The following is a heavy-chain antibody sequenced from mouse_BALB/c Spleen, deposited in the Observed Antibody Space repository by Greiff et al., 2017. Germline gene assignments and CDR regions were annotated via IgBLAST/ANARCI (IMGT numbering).Heavy chain of an antibody. CDR3: ARPPSMITYAMDY. V-gene: IGHV2-2*02. Sequence: VQRVESGPGLVQPSQSLSITCTVSGFSLTSYGVHWVRQSPGKGLEWLGVIWSGGSTDYNAAFISRLSISKDNSKSQVFFKMNSLQANDTAIYYCARPPSMITYAMDYWGQGTSVTVSS. CDR1: GFSLTSYG. D-gene: IGHD2-4*01. CDR2: IWSGGST. J-gene: IGHJ4*01.